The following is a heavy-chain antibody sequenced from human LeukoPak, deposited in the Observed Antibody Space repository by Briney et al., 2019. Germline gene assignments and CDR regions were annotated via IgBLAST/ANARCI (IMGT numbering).Heavy chain of an antibody. J-gene: IGHJ4*02. CDR1: GFTVSSNY. CDR2: IYSGGST. CDR3: ARGSIAAAGTDFDY. Sequence: GSLRLSCAASGFTVSSNYMSWVRQAPGKGLEWVSVIYSGGSTYYADSVKGRFTISRDNSKNTLYLQMNSLRAEDTAVYYCARGSIAAAGTDFDYWGQGTLVTVSS. D-gene: IGHD6-13*01. V-gene: IGHV3-53*01.